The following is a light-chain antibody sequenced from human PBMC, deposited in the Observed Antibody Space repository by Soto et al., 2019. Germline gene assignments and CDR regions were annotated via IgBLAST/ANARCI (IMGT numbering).Light chain of an antibody. CDR2: DAS. CDR3: HQYTFWPPGT. CDR1: QTIRNG. Sequence: IMMTQSPVTLSVSPGERATLSCRASQTIRNGLAWYQQKPGQAPRLLIYDASTRATGVPARFSGSGSGTDCTLTISSLQSEDFAVYYCHQYTFWPPGTFGPGTIVDTK. V-gene: IGKV3-15*01. J-gene: IGKJ3*01.